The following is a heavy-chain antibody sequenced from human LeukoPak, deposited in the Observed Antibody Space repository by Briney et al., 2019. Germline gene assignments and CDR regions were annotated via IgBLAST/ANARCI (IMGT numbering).Heavy chain of an antibody. CDR3: AKGRRTGFVDY. D-gene: IGHD1-1*01. J-gene: IGHJ4*02. V-gene: IGHV1-18*01. CDR1: GYTFTSYG. CDR2: ISAYNGNT. Sequence: ASVKVSCKASGYTFTSYGISWVRQAPGQGLEWMGWISAYNGNTNYAQKLQSRVTMATDTSTSTAYMELRSLRHDDTGIYYCAKGRRTGFVDYWGQGALVTVSS.